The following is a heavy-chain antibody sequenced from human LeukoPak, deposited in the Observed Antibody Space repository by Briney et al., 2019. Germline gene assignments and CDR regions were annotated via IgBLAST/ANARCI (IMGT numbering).Heavy chain of an antibody. J-gene: IGHJ5*02. CDR3: ARHPPWGDILTGYPEWFDP. V-gene: IGHV4-39*01. CDR2: IYYSGST. Sequence: SETLSLTCTVSGGSISSSSYYWGWIRQPPGKGLEWIVSIYYSGSTYYNPSLKSRVTISVDTSKNQFSLKLSSVTAADTAVYYCARHPPWGDILTGYPEWFDPWGQGTLVTVSS. CDR1: GGSISSSSYY. D-gene: IGHD3-9*01.